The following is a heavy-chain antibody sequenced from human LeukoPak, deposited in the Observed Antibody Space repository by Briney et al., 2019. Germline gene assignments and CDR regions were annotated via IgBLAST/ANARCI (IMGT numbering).Heavy chain of an antibody. J-gene: IGHJ4*02. V-gene: IGHV3-23*01. CDR3: AKGTYYYDSSGYYGPFDY. CDR2: ISGSGGST. Sequence: GGSLRLSCAASGFTFSSYAMSWVRQAPGKGLEWVSAISGSGGSTYYADSVKGRFTISRDNSKNTLYLQMNSLRAEDTAVYYCAKGTYYYDSSGYYGPFDYWGQGTLVTVSS. D-gene: IGHD3-22*01. CDR1: GFTFSSYA.